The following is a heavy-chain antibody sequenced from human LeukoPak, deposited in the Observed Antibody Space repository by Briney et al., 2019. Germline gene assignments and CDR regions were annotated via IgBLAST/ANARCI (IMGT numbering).Heavy chain of an antibody. CDR2: INHSGST. V-gene: IGHV4-34*01. CDR1: GGSFSGYY. Sequence: SETLSLTCAVYGGSFSGYYWSWIRQPPGKGLEWIGEINHSGSTNYNPSLKSRVTISVGTSKNQFSLKLSSVTAADTAVYYCAGAPIYCSGGSCYSGAFDIWGQGTMVTVSS. CDR3: AGAPIYCSGGSCYSGAFDI. D-gene: IGHD2-15*01. J-gene: IGHJ3*02.